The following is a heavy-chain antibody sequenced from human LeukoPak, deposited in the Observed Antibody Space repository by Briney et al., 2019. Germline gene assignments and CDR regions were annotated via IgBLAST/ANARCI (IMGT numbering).Heavy chain of an antibody. Sequence: ASVKVSCKASGYTFTSYGISWVRQAPGKGLEWMGWISAYNGNTNYAQKLQGRVTMTTDTSTSTAYMELRSLRSDDTAVYYCARAGHYGSGSFNWFDPWGQGTLVTVSS. CDR2: ISAYNGNT. CDR3: ARAGHYGSGSFNWFDP. J-gene: IGHJ5*02. V-gene: IGHV1-18*01. D-gene: IGHD3-10*01. CDR1: GYTFTSYG.